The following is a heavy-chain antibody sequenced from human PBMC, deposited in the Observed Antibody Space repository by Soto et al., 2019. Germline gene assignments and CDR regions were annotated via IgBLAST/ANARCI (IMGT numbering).Heavy chain of an antibody. V-gene: IGHV4-30-4*01. CDR3: ARGRGYSYGLDP. D-gene: IGHD5-18*01. Sequence: QVQLQESGPGLVKPSQTLSLTCTVSGDSISSNNNYWSWIRQPPGEGLEWIGFISYSGTTSYSPSIKSRVALSLDTSKNQFSLSLSSVTAADTAVYYCARGRGYSYGLDPWGQGTLVTVSS. CDR2: ISYSGTT. CDR1: GDSISSNNNY. J-gene: IGHJ5*02.